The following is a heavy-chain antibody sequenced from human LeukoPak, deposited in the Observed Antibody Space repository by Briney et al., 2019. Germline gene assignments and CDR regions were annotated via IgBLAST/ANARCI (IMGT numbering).Heavy chain of an antibody. Sequence: GTSLRLSCAASGFTFSTYGMHWVRQAPGKGLEWVAVIWYDGSKQYYADSVKGRFTISRDNSRNTLYLQMNSLRAEDTAVYYCARPSTYTIVGAPWYFDYWGQGTLVTVSS. V-gene: IGHV3-33*01. J-gene: IGHJ4*02. CDR2: IWYDGSKQ. CDR3: ARPSTYTIVGAPWYFDY. CDR1: GFTFSTYG. D-gene: IGHD1-26*01.